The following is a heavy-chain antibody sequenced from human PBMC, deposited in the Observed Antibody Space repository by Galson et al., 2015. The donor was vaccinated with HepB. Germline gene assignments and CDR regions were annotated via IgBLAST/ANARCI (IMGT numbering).Heavy chain of an antibody. V-gene: IGHV1-69*01. CDR3: ARGGVVVPAALFDY. Sequence: SCKASGGTFSSYAISWVRQAPGQGLEWMGGIIPIFGTANYAQKFQGRVTITADESTSTAYMELSSLRSEDTAVYYCARGGVVVPAALFDYWGQGTLVTVSS. J-gene: IGHJ4*02. CDR2: IIPIFGTA. CDR1: GGTFSSYA. D-gene: IGHD2-2*01.